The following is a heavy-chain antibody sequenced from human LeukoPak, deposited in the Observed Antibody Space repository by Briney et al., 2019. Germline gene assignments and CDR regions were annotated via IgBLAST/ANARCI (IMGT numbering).Heavy chain of an antibody. CDR1: GFTFSSYG. CDR3: ARRFMDV. Sequence: GGSLRLSCAASGFTFSSYGMHWVRQAPGKGLEWVAVIWYDGSNKYYGESVKGRFTISRDNAKNTLYLQMSSLRAEDTAVYYCARRFMDVWGKGATVTVSS. CDR2: IWYDGSNK. V-gene: IGHV3-33*01. J-gene: IGHJ6*03.